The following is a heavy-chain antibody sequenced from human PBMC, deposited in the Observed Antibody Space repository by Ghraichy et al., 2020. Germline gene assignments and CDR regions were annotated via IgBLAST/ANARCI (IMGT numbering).Heavy chain of an antibody. CDR1: GFTFSSYA. CDR2: ISGSGGST. D-gene: IGHD4-17*01. J-gene: IGHJ6*03. CDR3: AKAGDYGTVGYYYYYMDV. V-gene: IGHV3-23*01. Sequence: GGSLRLSCAASGFTFSSYAMSWVRQAPGKGLEWVSAISGSGGSTYYADSVKGRFTISRDNSKNTLYLQMNSLRAEDTAVYYCAKAGDYGTVGYYYYYMDVWGKGTTVTVSS.